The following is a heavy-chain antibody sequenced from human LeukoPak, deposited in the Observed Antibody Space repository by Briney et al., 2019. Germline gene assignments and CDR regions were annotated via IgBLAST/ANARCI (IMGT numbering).Heavy chain of an antibody. V-gene: IGHV3-7*05. CDR1: GFTFSESW. CDR3: ATWDNAWEFAY. J-gene: IGHJ4*02. D-gene: IGHD1-26*01. Sequence: PGGSLRLSCAASGFTFSESWMTRVRQAPGKGLEWVAHIKDDGSDKYYVDSVTGRFTISRDNTKNSLFLQMTSLTAEDTAVYYCATWDNAWEFAYWGQGTLVSVSS. CDR2: IKDDGSDK.